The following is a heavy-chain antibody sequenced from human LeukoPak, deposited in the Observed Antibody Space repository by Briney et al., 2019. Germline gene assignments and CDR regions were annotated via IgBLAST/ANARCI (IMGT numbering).Heavy chain of an antibody. V-gene: IGHV1-46*01. CDR1: GYTFTSYY. J-gene: IGHJ5*02. CDR2: INPSGGST. Sequence: ASVKVSCKASGYTFTSYYMHWVRQAPGQGLEWMGIINPSGGSTSYAQKFQGRVTMTRDTSTSTVYMELSSLRSEDTAVYYCARYGYSSGSMGNWFDPWGQGTLVTVSS. D-gene: IGHD3-22*01. CDR3: ARYGYSSGSMGNWFDP.